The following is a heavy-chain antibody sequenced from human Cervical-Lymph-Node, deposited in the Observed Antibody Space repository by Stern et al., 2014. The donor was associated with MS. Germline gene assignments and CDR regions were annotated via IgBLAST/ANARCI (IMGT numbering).Heavy chain of an antibody. CDR1: GASFTDNY. CDR2: INHSGKT. D-gene: IGHD1-1*01. Sequence: QVQLQQWGAGLLRPSETLSLTCAVHGASFTDNYWSWIRQTPGKGLEWIGEINHSGKTHHNPSLMSRVTLSVATSKNQSALKQNSVTAADTAVYYCARERKVERSARVFVSFDVWGQGTLLTVSS. V-gene: IGHV4-34*01. CDR3: ARERKVERSARVFVSFDV. J-gene: IGHJ3*01.